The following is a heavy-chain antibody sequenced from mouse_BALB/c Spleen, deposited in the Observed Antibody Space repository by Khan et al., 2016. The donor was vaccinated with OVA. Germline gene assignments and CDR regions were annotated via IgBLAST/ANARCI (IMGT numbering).Heavy chain of an antibody. CDR2: ISYSGST. CDR3: ARWNYRYDGYFDY. D-gene: IGHD2-14*01. V-gene: IGHV3-8*02. J-gene: IGHJ2*01. CDR1: GDSITSGY. Sequence: EVKLLESGPTLVKPSQTLSLTCSVTGDSITSGYWNWIRKFPGNKLEYMGYISYSGSTYYNPSLKSRISIPRDTSQNQFYLQLNSVTTADTATYDCARWNYRYDGYFDYWGQGTTLTVSS.